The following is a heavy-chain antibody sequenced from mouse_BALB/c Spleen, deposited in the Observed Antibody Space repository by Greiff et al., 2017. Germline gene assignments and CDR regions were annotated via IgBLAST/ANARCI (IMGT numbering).Heavy chain of an antibody. J-gene: IGHJ4*01. V-gene: IGHV7-3*02. D-gene: IGHD4-1*02. CDR1: GFTFTDYY. CDR2: IRNKANGYTT. CDR3: ARATGYAMDY. Sequence: DVHLVESGGGLVQPGGSLRLSCATSGFTFTDYYMSWVRQPPGKALEWLGFIRNKANGYTTEYSASVKGRFTISRDNSQSILYLQMNTLRAEDSATYYCARATGYAMDYWGQGTSVTVSS.